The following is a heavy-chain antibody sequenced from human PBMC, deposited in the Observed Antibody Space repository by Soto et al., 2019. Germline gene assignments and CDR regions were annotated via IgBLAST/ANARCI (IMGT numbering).Heavy chain of an antibody. V-gene: IGHV4-34*01. D-gene: IGHD3-16*01. CDR2: INHSGST. CDR3: ARDNPTVGGVDY. Sequence: SETLSLTWAVYGGSFSGYYWSWIRQPPGKGLEWIGEINHSGSTNYNPSLKSRVTISVDTSKNQFSLKLSSVTAADTAVYYCARDNPTVGGVDYWGQGTLVTVSS. J-gene: IGHJ4*02. CDR1: GGSFSGYY.